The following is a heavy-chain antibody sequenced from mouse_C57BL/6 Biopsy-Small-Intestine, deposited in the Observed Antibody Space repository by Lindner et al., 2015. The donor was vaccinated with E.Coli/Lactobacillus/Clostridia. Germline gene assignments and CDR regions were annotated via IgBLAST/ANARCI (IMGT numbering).Heavy chain of an antibody. V-gene: IGHV5-17*01. CDR2: ISSGSSTI. CDR3: ARPYYYSMDS. J-gene: IGHJ4*01. CDR1: GFTFSDYG. Sequence: VQLQESGGGLVKPGGSLKLSCAASGFTFSDYGIHWVRQAPEKGLEWVAYISSGSSTIYYADTVKGRFTISRDNAKNTLFLQMTSLRSEDTAMYYCARPYYYSMDSWGQGTSVTVSS.